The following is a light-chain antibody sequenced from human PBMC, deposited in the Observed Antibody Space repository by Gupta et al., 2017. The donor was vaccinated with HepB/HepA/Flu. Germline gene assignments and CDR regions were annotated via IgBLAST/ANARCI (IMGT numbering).Light chain of an antibody. Sequence: DIQMTQSPSSLSASVGDRVTITFLASQSISSYLNWYQQKPGKAPKLLIYAASSLQSGVPSRFSGSGSGTDFTLTISSLQPEDFATYYCQQSSGTPQTFGQGTKVEIK. CDR3: QQSSGTPQT. CDR1: QSISSY. J-gene: IGKJ1*01. V-gene: IGKV1-39*01. CDR2: AAS.